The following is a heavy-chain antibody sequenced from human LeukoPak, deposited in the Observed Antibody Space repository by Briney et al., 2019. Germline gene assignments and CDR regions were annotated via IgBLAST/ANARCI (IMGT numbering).Heavy chain of an antibody. D-gene: IGHD3-9*01. CDR1: EATFSNSA. Sequence: ASVKVSCKASEATFSNSAINWVRLAPGQGLEWMGGIIPMFDTAHYAEKFQGRVTISADESTNTVYMELRGLRSEDTAVYYCARDDNDILTGYFDSWGPGTLVTVSS. CDR3: ARDDNDILTGYFDS. V-gene: IGHV1-69*13. CDR2: IIPMFDTA. J-gene: IGHJ5*01.